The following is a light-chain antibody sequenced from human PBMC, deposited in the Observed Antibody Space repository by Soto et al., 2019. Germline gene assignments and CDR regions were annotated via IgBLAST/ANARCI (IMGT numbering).Light chain of an antibody. CDR3: QQYGSSLWT. Sequence: EIVMTQSPATLSVSPGERATLSCRASQSVSSNLAWYQQKPGQAPRLLIYGASSRATGIPDRFSGSGPGTDFTLTISRLEPEDFAVYYCQQYGSSLWTFGQGTKVDIK. CDR1: QSVSSN. V-gene: IGKV3-20*01. CDR2: GAS. J-gene: IGKJ1*01.